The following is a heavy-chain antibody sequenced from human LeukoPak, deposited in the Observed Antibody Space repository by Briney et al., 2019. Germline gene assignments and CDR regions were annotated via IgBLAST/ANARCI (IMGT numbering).Heavy chain of an antibody. CDR2: INHSGST. J-gene: IGHJ3*02. Sequence: SETLSLTCAVYGGSFSGYYWSWIRQPPGKGLEWIGEINHSGSTNYNPSLKSRVTISVDTSKNQFSLKLSSVTAADTAVYYCARPLHKYSSLTLDIWGQGTMVTVSS. V-gene: IGHV4-34*01. CDR3: ARPLHKYSSLTLDI. CDR1: GGSFSGYY. D-gene: IGHD6-6*01.